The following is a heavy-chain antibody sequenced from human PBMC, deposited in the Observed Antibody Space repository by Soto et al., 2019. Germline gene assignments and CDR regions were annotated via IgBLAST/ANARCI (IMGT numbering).Heavy chain of an antibody. V-gene: IGHV4-59*01. D-gene: IGHD2-8*01. J-gene: IGHJ5*02. CDR2: IYYSGST. CDR3: ARILYRTSPFDP. CDR1: GGSISSYY. Sequence: PSETLSLTCTVSGGSISSYYWSWIRQPPGKGLEWIGYIYYSGSTNYNPSLKSRVTISVDTSKNQFSLKLSSVTAADTAVYYCARILYRTSPFDPWGQGTLVTVSS.